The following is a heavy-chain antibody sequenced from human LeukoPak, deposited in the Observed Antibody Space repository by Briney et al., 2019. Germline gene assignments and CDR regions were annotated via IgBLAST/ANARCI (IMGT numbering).Heavy chain of an antibody. V-gene: IGHV4-4*02. CDR1: GGSISSTKW. CDR3: ATCIITMAGFAFDA. D-gene: IGHD6-19*01. J-gene: IGHJ3*01. CDR2: VYHNGRI. Sequence: SGTLSLTCAVSGGSISSTKWWTWVRQSPGKGPEWIGEVYHNGRINYNPSLQSRVTISVDKSKKQFSLNLTSVTAADTAVYYCATCIITMAGFAFDAWGQGTMVTVSS.